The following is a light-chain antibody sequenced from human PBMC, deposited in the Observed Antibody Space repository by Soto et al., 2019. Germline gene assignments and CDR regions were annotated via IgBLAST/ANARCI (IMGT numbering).Light chain of an antibody. J-gene: IGKJ2*01. CDR1: QTVGNNY. Sequence: EIVLTQSPGTLSLSPGERATLSCRASQTVGNNYLAWYQQKPGQAPRLLIYGASSRATGIPDRFSGSGSGADFTLTISRLEPEDFAVYYCQYYGSSPPYTFGQGTKLEIK. CDR3: QYYGSSPPYT. CDR2: GAS. V-gene: IGKV3-20*01.